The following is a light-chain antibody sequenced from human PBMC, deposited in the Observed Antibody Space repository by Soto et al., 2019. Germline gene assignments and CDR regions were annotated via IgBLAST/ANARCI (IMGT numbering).Light chain of an antibody. CDR1: TGAVTSDFY. J-gene: IGLJ3*02. V-gene: IGLV7-43*01. Sequence: CASSTGAVTSDFYPNWFQQTPGQAPRALIYGATNKHSWTPARFSGSLLGGKAALTLSGVQPEDEADYYCLLHYSGATLWVFGGGTKLTVL. CDR2: GAT. CDR3: LLHYSGATLWV.